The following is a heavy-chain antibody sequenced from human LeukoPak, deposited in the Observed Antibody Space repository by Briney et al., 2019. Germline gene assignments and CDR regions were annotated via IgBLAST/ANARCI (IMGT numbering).Heavy chain of an antibody. CDR2: FDPEDGET. D-gene: IGHD6-13*01. Sequence: ASVKVSCKVSGYTLTELSMHWVRQAPGKGLDWMGGFDPEDGETIYAQKLQGRVTMTEDTSTDTAYMELSSLRSEDTAVYYCATVRRGYSSLFDIWGQGTMVTVSS. CDR1: GYTLTELS. J-gene: IGHJ3*02. CDR3: ATVRRGYSSLFDI. V-gene: IGHV1-24*01.